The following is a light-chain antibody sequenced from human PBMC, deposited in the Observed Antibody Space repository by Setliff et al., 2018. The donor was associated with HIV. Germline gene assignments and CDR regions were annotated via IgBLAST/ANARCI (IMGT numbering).Light chain of an antibody. Sequence: QSVLTQPASVSGSPGQSITISCTGTISDVGGYNYVSWYQQHPGKAPKLIIFDVSNRPSGVSNRFSGSKSGNTASLTISGLQAEDEAVYYCSSFTSSGTYVFGTGTKVTVL. CDR3: SSFTSSGTYV. J-gene: IGLJ1*01. CDR1: ISDVGGYNY. CDR2: DVS. V-gene: IGLV2-14*03.